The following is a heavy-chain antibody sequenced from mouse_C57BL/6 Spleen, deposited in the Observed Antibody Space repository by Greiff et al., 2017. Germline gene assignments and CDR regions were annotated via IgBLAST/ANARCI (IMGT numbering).Heavy chain of an antibody. CDR3: ARGDYGSSYEYAMDY. CDR1: GYAFSSSW. V-gene: IGHV1-82*01. J-gene: IGHJ4*01. Sequence: VQLVESGPELVKPGASVKISCKASGYAFSSSWMNWVKQRPGKGLEWIGRIYPGDGDTNYNGKFKGKATLTADKSSSTAYMQLSSLTSEDSAVYFCARGDYGSSYEYAMDYWGQGTSVTVSS. CDR2: IYPGDGDT. D-gene: IGHD1-1*01.